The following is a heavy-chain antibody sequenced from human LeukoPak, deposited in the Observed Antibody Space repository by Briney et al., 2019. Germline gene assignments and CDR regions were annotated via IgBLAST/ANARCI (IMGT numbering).Heavy chain of an antibody. CDR1: GYTFTAYY. J-gene: IGHJ4*02. V-gene: IGHV1-2*02. D-gene: IGHD2-15*01. CDR3: AGEAYCSGGSCSLHRVAS. CDR2: IDTNSGGT. Sequence: GASVKVSCKASGYTFTAYYMHWVRQAPGQGLEWMGWIDTNSGGTNYAQKFQGRVTITRDTSIGTAYMELSSLISDDTAVYYCAGEAYCSGGSCSLHRVASWGQGTLVTVSS.